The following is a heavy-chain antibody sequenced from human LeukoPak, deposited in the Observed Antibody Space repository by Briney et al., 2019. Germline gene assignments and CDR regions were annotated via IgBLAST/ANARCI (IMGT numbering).Heavy chain of an antibody. CDR1: GFTFNTYY. J-gene: IGHJ5*02. CDR3: ARRYFSGGGCLGWLDP. Sequence: ASVKVSCKATGFTFNTYYMHWVRQAPRQGLEWMGWINPNTGGTNYAQKFQGRVTMTRDMSISTAYRELSWLRSDDTGLYYCARRYFSGGGCLGWLDPWRQGTLVTVSS. CDR2: INPNTGGT. V-gene: IGHV1-2*02. D-gene: IGHD2-15*01.